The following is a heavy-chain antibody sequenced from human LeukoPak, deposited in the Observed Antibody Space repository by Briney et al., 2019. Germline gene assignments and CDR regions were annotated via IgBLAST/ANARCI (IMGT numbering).Heavy chain of an antibody. CDR2: IYYSGST. CDR1: GVSISSYY. J-gene: IGHJ5*02. V-gene: IGHV4-59*01. Sequence: PSETLSLTCAVSGVSISSYYWSWIRQPPGKGLEWVGYIYYSGSTNYNPSLKSRVTISVDTSKNQFSLKLSSVTAADTAVYYCARGDYGSGSYGWSDPWGQGTLVTVSS. CDR3: ARGDYGSGSYGWSDP. D-gene: IGHD3-10*01.